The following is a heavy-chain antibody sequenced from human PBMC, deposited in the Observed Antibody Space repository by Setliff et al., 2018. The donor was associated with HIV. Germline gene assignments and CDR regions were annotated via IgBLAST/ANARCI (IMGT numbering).Heavy chain of an antibody. Sequence: ASVKVSCKASGYKFTGHHIQWMRQAPGQGLEWMGWMNPNSGATGYAQKFQGRVTMTRDTSISTAYMELSSLTSKDTAVYYCASGKGVRGVIITGGLDVWGKGTTVTVS. J-gene: IGHJ6*03. CDR2: MNPNSGAT. CDR1: GYKFTGHH. D-gene: IGHD3-10*01. V-gene: IGHV1-8*02. CDR3: ASGKGVRGVIITGGLDV.